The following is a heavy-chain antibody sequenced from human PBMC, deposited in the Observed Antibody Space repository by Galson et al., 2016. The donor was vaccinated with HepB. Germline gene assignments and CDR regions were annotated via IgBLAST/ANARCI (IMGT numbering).Heavy chain of an antibody. D-gene: IGHD6-13*01. J-gene: IGHJ5*02. Sequence: SETLSLTCAVSGGSISSRNWWSWVRQPPGKGLEWIGEIYHSGSTNYNPSLKSRLTISVDKSKNQFSLKLSSVTDADTAVYYCSRGGSSSWYLGGFDPWGQGTLVTVSS. CDR2: IYHSGST. CDR1: GGSISSRNW. V-gene: IGHV4-4*02. CDR3: SRGGSSSWYLGGFDP.